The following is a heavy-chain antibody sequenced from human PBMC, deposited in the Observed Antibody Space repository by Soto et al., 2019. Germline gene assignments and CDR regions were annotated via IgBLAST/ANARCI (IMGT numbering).Heavy chain of an antibody. CDR3: ARARITMVRGVLTDNWFDP. D-gene: IGHD3-10*01. CDR2: IYYSGST. CDR1: GGSISSYY. V-gene: IGHV4-59*01. Sequence: SETLSLTCTVSGGSISSYYWSWIRQPPGKGLEWIGYIYYSGSTNYNPSLKSRVTISVDTSKNQFSLKLSSVTAADTAVYYCARARITMVRGVLTDNWFDPWGQGTLVTVS. J-gene: IGHJ5*02.